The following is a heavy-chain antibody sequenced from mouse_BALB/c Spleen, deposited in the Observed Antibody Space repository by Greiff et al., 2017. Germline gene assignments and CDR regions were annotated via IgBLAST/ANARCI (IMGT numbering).Heavy chain of an antibody. J-gene: IGHJ2*01. CDR2: IDPSDSYT. CDR1: GYTFTSYW. V-gene: IGHV1-69*02. Sequence: QVQLQQPGAELVKPGASVKLSCKASGYTFTSYWMHWVKQRPGQGLEWIGEIDPSDSYTNYNQKFKGKATLTVDKSSSTAYMQLSSLTSEDSAVYYCARDYYIDYWGQGTTLTVSS. CDR3: ARDYYIDY.